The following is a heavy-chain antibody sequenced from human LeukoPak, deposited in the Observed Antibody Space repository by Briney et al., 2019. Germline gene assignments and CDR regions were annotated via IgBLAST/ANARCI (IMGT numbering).Heavy chain of an antibody. V-gene: IGHV4-59*08. J-gene: IGHJ4*02. CDR3: TRGGELMNF. CDR1: GGSISSYY. CDR2: IYYSGST. D-gene: IGHD1-26*01. Sequence: SETLSLTCTVSGGSISSYYWSWIRQPPGKGLEWIGYIYYSGSTNYNPSLKSRVTISVDASKNQFSLRLSSVTAADTAVYYCTRGGELMNFWGQGTLVTVSS.